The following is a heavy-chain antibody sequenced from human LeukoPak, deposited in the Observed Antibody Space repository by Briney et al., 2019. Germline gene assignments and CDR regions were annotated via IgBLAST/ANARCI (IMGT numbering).Heavy chain of an antibody. CDR3: AKVSCNYGDFDY. CDR1: GFTFSNYG. J-gene: IGHJ4*02. Sequence: GGSLRLSCAASGFTFSNYGMHWVRQAPGKGLEWVAVISYDGSNKYYADSVKGRFTISRDNSRNTLFLQMNSLRAEDTAVYYCAKVSCNYGDFDYWGQGTLVTVSS. CDR2: ISYDGSNK. V-gene: IGHV3-30*18. D-gene: IGHD5-24*01.